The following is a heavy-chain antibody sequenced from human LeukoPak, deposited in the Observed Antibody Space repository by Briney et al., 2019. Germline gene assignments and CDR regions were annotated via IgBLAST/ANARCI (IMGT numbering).Heavy chain of an antibody. CDR3: ARHQGELRLYYYSMDV. J-gene: IGHJ6*02. CDR2: ISAYNGHT. Sequence: ASVKVSCKASGGTFSSYAISWVRQAPGQGLEWMGWISAYNGHTDYAQKFQGRVTVTTDTATRTVYMELRGLKSDDTAVYYCARHQGELRLYYYSMDVWGQGTRVTVAS. CDR1: GGTFSSYA. V-gene: IGHV1-18*01. D-gene: IGHD1-26*01.